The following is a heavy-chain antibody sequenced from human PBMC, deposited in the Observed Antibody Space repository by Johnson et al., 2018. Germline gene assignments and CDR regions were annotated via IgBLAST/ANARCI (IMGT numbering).Heavy chain of an antibody. CDR3: AKAPDSSGPPPNGRGDWFDP. V-gene: IGHV3-30*18. CDR1: GLTFSSHG. D-gene: IGHD6-19*01. Sequence: QVQLVQSGGGVVQPGRSLRLSCAAPGLTFSSHGMHWVRQAPGTGMERGAVISFEGSNQYYADPVKGSFTISRDNYKNTLYLQMNSLRAEDTAVYYCAKAPDSSGPPPNGRGDWFDPWGQGTLVTVSS. CDR2: ISFEGSNQ. J-gene: IGHJ5*02.